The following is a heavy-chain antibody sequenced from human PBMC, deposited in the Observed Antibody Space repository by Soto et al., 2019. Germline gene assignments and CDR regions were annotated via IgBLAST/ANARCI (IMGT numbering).Heavy chain of an antibody. Sequence: GASVKVSCKASGGTFSSYAISWVRQAPGQGLEWMGGIIPIFGTANYAQKFQGRVTITADESTSTAYMELSSLRSEDTAVYYCARRGSGIVVVVAATEDYYYYGMDVWGQGTTVTVSS. V-gene: IGHV1-69*13. CDR2: IIPIFGTA. CDR1: GGTFSSYA. CDR3: ARRGSGIVVVVAATEDYYYYGMDV. J-gene: IGHJ6*02. D-gene: IGHD2-15*01.